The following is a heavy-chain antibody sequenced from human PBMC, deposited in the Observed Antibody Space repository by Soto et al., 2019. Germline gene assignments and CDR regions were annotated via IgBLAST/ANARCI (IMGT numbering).Heavy chain of an antibody. D-gene: IGHD2-2*01. V-gene: IGHV4-59*01. CDR3: AREGKYQLLRRIYYYYMDV. J-gene: IGHJ6*03. CDR2: IYYSGST. Sequence: SETLSLTCTVSGGSISSYYWSWIRQPPGKGLEWIGYIYYSGSTNYNPSLKSRVTISVDTSKNQFSLKLSSVTAADTAVYYCAREGKYQLLRRIYYYYMDVWGKGTTVTVSS. CDR1: GGSISSYY.